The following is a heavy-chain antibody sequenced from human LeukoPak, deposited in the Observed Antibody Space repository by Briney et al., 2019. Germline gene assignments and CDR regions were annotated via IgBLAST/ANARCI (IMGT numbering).Heavy chain of an antibody. CDR1: GSTFSSYA. D-gene: IGHD4-23*01. V-gene: IGHV3-23*01. J-gene: IGHJ4*02. CDR3: ASAVVTPGRFDY. CDR2: ISGSGGST. Sequence: GGSLRLSCAASGSTFSSYAMSWVRQAPGKGLEWVPAISGSGGSTYYADSVKGRFTISRDNSKNTLYLQMNSLRAEDTAVYYCASAVVTPGRFDYWGQGTLVTVSS.